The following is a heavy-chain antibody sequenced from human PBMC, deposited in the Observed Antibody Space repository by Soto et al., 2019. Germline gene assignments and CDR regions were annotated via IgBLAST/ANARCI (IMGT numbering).Heavy chain of an antibody. Sequence: PRESLKISCKGSGYSFTSYWISWVRQMPGKGLEWMGRIDPSDSYTNCSPSFQGHVTISADKSISTAYLQWSSLKASDTAMYYCARGVSSYYYYGMDVWGQGTTVTVSS. CDR2: IDPSDSYT. CDR3: ARGVSSYYYYGMDV. CDR1: GYSFTSYW. D-gene: IGHD2-8*01. J-gene: IGHJ6*02. V-gene: IGHV5-10-1*01.